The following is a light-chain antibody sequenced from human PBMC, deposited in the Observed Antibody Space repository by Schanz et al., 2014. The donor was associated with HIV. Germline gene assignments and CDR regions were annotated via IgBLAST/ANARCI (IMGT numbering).Light chain of an antibody. J-gene: IGLJ2*01. Sequence: QSALTQPASVSGSPGQSITISCTGTSGDVGRYDYVSWYQQHPGKAPKLMIYEVIKRPSGVSNRFSSSKSGNTASLTISGLQAEDEADYYCSSYAGTTTFVVFGGGTKLTVL. CDR2: EVI. CDR1: SGDVGRYDY. CDR3: SSYAGTTTFVV. V-gene: IGLV2-23*02.